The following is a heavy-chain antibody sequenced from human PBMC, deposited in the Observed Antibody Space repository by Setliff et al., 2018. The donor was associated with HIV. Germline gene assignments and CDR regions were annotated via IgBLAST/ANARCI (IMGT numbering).Heavy chain of an antibody. CDR1: GYRFTGYY. J-gene: IGHJ4*02. V-gene: IGHV1-2*02. Sequence: GASVKVSCKASGYRFTGYYIHWVRQAPGQGLEWMGWIIPNSGDTNFAQRPQGRITMTTDTSLTTAYMELSRLRSDDTAVYYCARAPYSGIMYYFDCWGQGTLVTVSS. CDR2: IIPNSGDT. D-gene: IGHD6-13*01. CDR3: ARAPYSGIMYYFDC.